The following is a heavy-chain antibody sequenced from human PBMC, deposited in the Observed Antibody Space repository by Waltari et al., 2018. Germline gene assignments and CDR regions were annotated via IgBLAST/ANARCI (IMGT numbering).Heavy chain of an antibody. CDR1: GFTFSSSW. V-gene: IGHV3-74*01. CDR3: ATAGYYRFDF. Sequence: EVQLVESGGDLVQPGGSLSLSCVGSGFTFSSSWLHWVRQAPGEGLVCVARMNSDGSTTDYADSVKGRFTISRDNAKNTLYLQINSLSVEDTAIYYWATAGYYRFDFWGQGTLVTVSS. CDR2: MNSDGSTT. D-gene: IGHD2-8*01. J-gene: IGHJ4*02.